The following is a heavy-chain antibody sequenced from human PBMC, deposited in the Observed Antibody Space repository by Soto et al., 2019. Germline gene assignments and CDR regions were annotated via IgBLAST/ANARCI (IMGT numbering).Heavy chain of an antibody. J-gene: IGHJ6*02. CDR2: ISSNGGST. CDR1: GFTFSSYA. V-gene: IGHV3-64D*06. D-gene: IGHD6-13*01. CDR3: VKDIGYSSSWYFSHYYYGMDV. Sequence: GGSLRLSCSASGFTFSSYAMHWVRQAPGKGLEYVSAISSNGGSTYYADSVKGRFTISRDNSKNTLYLQMSSLRAEGTAVYYCVKDIGYSSSWYFSHYYYGMDVWGQGTTVTVSS.